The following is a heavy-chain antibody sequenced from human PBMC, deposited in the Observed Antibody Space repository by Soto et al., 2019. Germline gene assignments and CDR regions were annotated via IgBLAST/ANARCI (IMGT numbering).Heavy chain of an antibody. D-gene: IGHD3-22*01. J-gene: IGHJ3*02. CDR1: GFTFSSYA. V-gene: IGHV3-23*01. CDR2: ISGSGGST. CDR3: AKDEEGYYDSSGGAFDI. Sequence: GGSLRLSCAASGFTFSSYAMSWVRQAPGKGLEWVSAISGSGGSTYYADYVKGRFTISRDNSKNTLYLQMNSLRAEDTAVYYCAKDEEGYYDSSGGAFDIWGQGTMVTVSS.